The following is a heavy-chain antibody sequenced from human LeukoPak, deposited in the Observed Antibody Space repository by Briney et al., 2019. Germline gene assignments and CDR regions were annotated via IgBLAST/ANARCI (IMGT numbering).Heavy chain of an antibody. D-gene: IGHD3-3*01. CDR3: AREFRAYVFWSSFDY. CDR1: GFTFSSYA. CDR2: ISGSGGST. Sequence: HPGGSLRLSCAASGFTFSSYAMSWVRQAPGKGLEWVSAISGSGGSTYYADSVKGRFTISRDNSKNTLYLQMNSLRAEDTAVYYCAREFRAYVFWSSFDYWGQGTLVTVSS. J-gene: IGHJ4*02. V-gene: IGHV3-23*01.